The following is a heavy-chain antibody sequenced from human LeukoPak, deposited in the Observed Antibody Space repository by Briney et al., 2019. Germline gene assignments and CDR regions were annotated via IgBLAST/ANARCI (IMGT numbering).Heavy chain of an antibody. V-gene: IGHV4-34*01. Sequence: KPPETLSPTCAVYGGSFSGYYWSWIRQPPGKGLEWIGEINHSGSTNYNPSLKSRVTISVDTSKNQFSLKLSSVTAADTAVYYCARLNWNWYFDYWGQGTLVTVSS. CDR2: INHSGST. CDR1: GGSFSGYY. J-gene: IGHJ4*02. CDR3: ARLNWNWYFDY. D-gene: IGHD1-1*01.